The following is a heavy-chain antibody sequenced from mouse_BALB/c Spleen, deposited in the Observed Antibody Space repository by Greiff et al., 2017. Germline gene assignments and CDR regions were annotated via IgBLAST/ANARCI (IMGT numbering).Heavy chain of an antibody. Sequence: LVKTGASVKISCKASGYSFTGYYMHWVKQSHGKSLEWIGYISCYNGATSYNQKFKGKATFTVDTSSSTAYMQFNSLTSEDSAVYYCARGNYGYGNYYAMDYWGQGTSVTVSS. J-gene: IGHJ4*01. CDR2: ISCYNGAT. CDR1: GYSFTGYY. D-gene: IGHD1-2*01. CDR3: ARGNYGYGNYYAMDY. V-gene: IGHV1S34*01.